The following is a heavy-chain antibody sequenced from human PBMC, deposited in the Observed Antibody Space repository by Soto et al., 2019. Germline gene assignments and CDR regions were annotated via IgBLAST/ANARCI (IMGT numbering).Heavy chain of an antibody. CDR3: ARGFVTMVRGVSYCYYMDV. J-gene: IGHJ6*03. D-gene: IGHD3-10*01. V-gene: IGHV1-69*13. CDR2: IIPIFGTA. CDR1: GGTFSSYA. Sequence: ASVKVSCKASGGTFSSYAISWVRQAPGQGLEWMGGIIPIFGTANYAQKFQGRVTITADESTSTAYMELSSLRSEDTAVYYYARGFVTMVRGVSYCYYMDVWGKGTTVTVSS.